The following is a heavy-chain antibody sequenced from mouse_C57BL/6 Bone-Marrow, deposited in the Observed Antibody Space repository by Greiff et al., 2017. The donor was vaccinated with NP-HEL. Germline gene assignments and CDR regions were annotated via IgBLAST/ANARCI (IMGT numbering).Heavy chain of an antibody. CDR3: ARWKLLGDYYFDY. CDR2: IYPGGGST. D-gene: IGHD1-1*01. J-gene: IGHJ2*01. V-gene: IGHV1-63*01. CDR1: GYTFTNYW. Sequence: VQLQESGAELVRPGTSVKMSCKASGYTFTNYWIGWAKQRPGHGLEWIGDIYPGGGSTNYNEKFKGKATLTADKSSSTAYMQFSSLTSEDSAIYYCARWKLLGDYYFDYWGQGTTLTVSS.